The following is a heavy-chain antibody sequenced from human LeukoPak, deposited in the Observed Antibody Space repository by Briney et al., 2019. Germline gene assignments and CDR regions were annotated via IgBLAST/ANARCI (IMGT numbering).Heavy chain of an antibody. J-gene: IGHJ5*02. CDR2: ISGSGAYT. Sequence: GGSLRLSCAVSTFIFNSYAMTWVRQAPGKGLQYIASISGSGAYTYYADSVKGRFTISRDNSKNTLFLQMNSLRAEDTAVYYCAIIPYSRSPPARFDPWGQGTLVTVSS. CDR3: AIIPYSRSPPARFDP. V-gene: IGHV3-23*01. CDR1: TFIFNSYA. D-gene: IGHD6-6*01.